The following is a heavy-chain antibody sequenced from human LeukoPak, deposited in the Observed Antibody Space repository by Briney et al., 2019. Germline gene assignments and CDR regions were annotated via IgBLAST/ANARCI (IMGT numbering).Heavy chain of an antibody. CDR3: AKGGGPAATIDY. Sequence: GGSLRLSCAASGFTFSSYAMSCVRQAPGKGLEWVSAISGSGSSTYYADSVKGRFTISRDNSKNTLYLQMNSLRAEDTAVYYCAKGGGPAATIDYWGQGTLVTVSS. CDR2: ISGSGSST. V-gene: IGHV3-23*01. CDR1: GFTFSSYA. D-gene: IGHD2-2*01. J-gene: IGHJ4*02.